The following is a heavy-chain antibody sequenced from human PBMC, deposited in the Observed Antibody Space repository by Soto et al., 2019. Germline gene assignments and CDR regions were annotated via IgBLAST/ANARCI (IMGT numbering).Heavy chain of an antibody. Sequence: SETLSLTCTVSGGSISSYYWSWIRQPPGKGLEWIGYIYYSGSTNYNPSLKSRVTISVDTSKNQFSLKLSSVTAADTAVYYCARGATYCGGDCYLLYWGQGTLVTVSS. V-gene: IGHV4-59*01. D-gene: IGHD2-21*02. CDR2: IYYSGST. CDR1: GGSISSYY. CDR3: ARGATYCGGDCYLLY. J-gene: IGHJ4*02.